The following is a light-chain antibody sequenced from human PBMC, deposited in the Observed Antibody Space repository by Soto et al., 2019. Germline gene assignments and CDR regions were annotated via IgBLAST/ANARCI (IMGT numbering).Light chain of an antibody. J-gene: IGKJ1*01. CDR2: DAS. CDR3: QQYNRRRT. V-gene: IGKV1-5*01. CDR1: QSISSW. Sequence: DIQMTQSPSTLSASVGDRVTITCRASQSISSWLAWYQKKPGKAPMLLIYDASSLESGVPSRFSGSGSGTEITLTISSLQPDDFETYYCQQYNRRRTFGQGTKVEIK.